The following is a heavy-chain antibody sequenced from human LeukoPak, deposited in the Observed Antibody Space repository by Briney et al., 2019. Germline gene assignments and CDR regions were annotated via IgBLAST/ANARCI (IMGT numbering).Heavy chain of an antibody. D-gene: IGHD3-10*01. CDR1: GITVSSNF. Sequence: GGSLRLSCVASGITVSSNFMYWVRQAPGKGLQCVSVLFTDYSAYYADSVKGRFTISRDNSKNTLYLQMDSLRVEDTAVYYCVLDYSGSGSYYRDYWGQGTLVTVSS. J-gene: IGHJ4*02. CDR3: VLDYSGSGSYYRDY. V-gene: IGHV3-66*01. CDR2: LFTDYSA.